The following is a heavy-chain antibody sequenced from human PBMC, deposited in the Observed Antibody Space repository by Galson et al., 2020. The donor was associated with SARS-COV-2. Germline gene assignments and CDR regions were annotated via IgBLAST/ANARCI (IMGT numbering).Heavy chain of an antibody. CDR3: ARAYSGSYFNWFDP. V-gene: IGHV3-30-3*01. J-gene: IGHJ5*02. CDR2: ISYDGSNK. Sequence: TGGSLRLSCAASGFTFSSYAMHWVRQAPGKGLECVAVISYDGSNKYYADSVKGRFTISRDNSKNTLYLQMNSLRAEDTAVYYCARAYSGSYFNWFDPWGQGTLVTVSS. CDR1: GFTFSSYA. D-gene: IGHD1-26*01.